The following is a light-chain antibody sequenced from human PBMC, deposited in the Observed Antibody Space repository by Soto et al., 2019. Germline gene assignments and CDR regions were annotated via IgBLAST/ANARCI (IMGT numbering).Light chain of an antibody. Sequence: DIQMTHSPSSLSASVGDRVTITCRASQSISDYLNWFQQKPGKAPKLLIYAASSLQSGVPSRFSGSGSGTDFTLTISSLQPEDFATYYCQQGYDIPYTFGQGTKVEIK. CDR1: QSISDY. J-gene: IGKJ2*01. CDR3: QQGYDIPYT. V-gene: IGKV1-39*01. CDR2: AAS.